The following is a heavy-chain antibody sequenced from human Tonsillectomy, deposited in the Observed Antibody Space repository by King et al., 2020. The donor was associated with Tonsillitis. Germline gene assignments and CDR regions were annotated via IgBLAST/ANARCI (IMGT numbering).Heavy chain of an antibody. J-gene: IGHJ2*01. D-gene: IGHD4-17*01. CDR2: LYWDDDR. Sequence: TLKESGPTLVKPTQTLTLTCTFSGFSLSTSGVGVGWIRQPPGKALEWLALLYWDDDRLYSPSLKSRLTITKDTSKNQVVLTMTNMDPVDTATYYCAHSLHDYGDYAFWYFDLWGRGTLVTVSS. V-gene: IGHV2-5*02. CDR3: AHSLHDYGDYAFWYFDL. CDR1: GFSLSTSGVG.